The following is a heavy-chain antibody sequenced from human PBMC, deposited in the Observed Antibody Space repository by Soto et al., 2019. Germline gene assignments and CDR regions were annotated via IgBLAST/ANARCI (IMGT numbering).Heavy chain of an antibody. Sequence: QVQLQESGPGLVKPSQTLSLTCTVSGVSISGGVYYWSWIRQPPGTGLDWIGYIFDSGSTYYNPSLKSRVTISVDTSKNQFSLRLSSVTAAYTAVYYCAREIIPLTTDWYFDLWGRGTLVTVSS. CDR2: IFDSGST. D-gene: IGHD4-17*01. J-gene: IGHJ2*01. V-gene: IGHV4-30-4*01. CDR1: GVSISGGVYY. CDR3: AREIIPLTTDWYFDL.